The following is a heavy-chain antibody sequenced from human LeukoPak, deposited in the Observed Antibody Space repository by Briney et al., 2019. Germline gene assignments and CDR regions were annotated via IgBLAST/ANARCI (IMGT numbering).Heavy chain of an antibody. CDR2: IYPGDSDT. J-gene: IGHJ5*02. V-gene: IGHV5-51*01. Sequence: GESLKISCKGSGSRFTSYWIGWVRQMPGKGLAWMGIIYPGDSDTRYSPSFQGQVTISADKSISTAYLQWSSLKASDTAMYYCARLNIVVVPAAIRWFDPWGQGTLVTVSS. D-gene: IGHD2-2*01. CDR1: GSRFTSYW. CDR3: ARLNIVVVPAAIRWFDP.